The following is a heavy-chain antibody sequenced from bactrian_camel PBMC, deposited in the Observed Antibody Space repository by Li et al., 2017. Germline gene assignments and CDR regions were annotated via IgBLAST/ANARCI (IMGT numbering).Heavy chain of an antibody. J-gene: IGHJ4*01. D-gene: IGHD1*01. Sequence: HVQLVESGGGSVQAGGSLRLSCSASGYTYRSKCMGWFRRAPGKEREAVATLDSDGATTCTDSVKGRFTISKDNAKMTLFLEMNNLKPEDTAMYYCAADYLRLVAQRPHNPLYSYFPYSGRGTQGTV. CDR2: LDSDGAT. V-gene: IGHV3S53*01. CDR3: AADYLRLVAQRPHNPLYSYFPY. CDR1: GYTYRSKC.